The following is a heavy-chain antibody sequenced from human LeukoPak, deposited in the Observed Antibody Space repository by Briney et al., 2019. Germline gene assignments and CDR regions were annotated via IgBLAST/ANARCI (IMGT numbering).Heavy chain of an antibody. D-gene: IGHD3-3*01. V-gene: IGHV4-59*08. CDR3: ATNRYDFWSGYSAFDI. Sequence: SETLSLTCTVSGGSISSYYWSWIRQPPGKGLEWIGYIYYSGSTYYNPPLKSRVTISVDTSKNQFSLKLSSVTAADTAVYYCATNRYDFWSGYSAFDIWGQGTMVTVSS. CDR1: GGSISSYY. CDR2: IYYSGST. J-gene: IGHJ3*02.